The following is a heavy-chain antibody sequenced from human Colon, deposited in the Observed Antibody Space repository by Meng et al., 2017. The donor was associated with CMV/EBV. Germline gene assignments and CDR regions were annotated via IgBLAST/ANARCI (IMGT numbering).Heavy chain of an antibody. CDR3: ARLRYCSSSSCYSFNYYGMDV. J-gene: IGHJ6*02. CDR1: GYSLSSYW. CDR2: IYPGDSDT. D-gene: IGHD2-2*02. Sequence: GGSLRLSCKASGYSLSSYWIAWVRQMPGKGLEWMGIIYPGDSDTRYSPSFQGQVTISADKSINTAYLQWSSLKASDTAMYYCARLRYCSSSSCYSFNYYGMDVWGQGTTVTVSS. V-gene: IGHV5-51*01.